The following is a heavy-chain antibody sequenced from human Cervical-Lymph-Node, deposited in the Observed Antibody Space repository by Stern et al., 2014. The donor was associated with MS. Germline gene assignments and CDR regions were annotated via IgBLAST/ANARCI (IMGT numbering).Heavy chain of an antibody. V-gene: IGHV3-21*01. Sequence: EMQLVESGGGLVKPGGSLRLSCTASVSPFSAYAMNWVRQAPGKGLEWVSSIRGRSDSVYYADSVKGRFALSRDSPTKSLYLHMSSLRVEDTAVYYCTTRDDYGDYWGQGTLVTVSS. CDR1: VSPFSAYA. CDR2: IRGRSDSV. CDR3: TTRDDYGDY. J-gene: IGHJ4*02.